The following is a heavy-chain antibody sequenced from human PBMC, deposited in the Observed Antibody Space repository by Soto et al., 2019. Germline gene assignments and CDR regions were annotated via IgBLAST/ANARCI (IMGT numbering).Heavy chain of an antibody. V-gene: IGHV3-7*01. Sequence: EVQLVESGGDLVQPGESLKLSCAASGFTFSSYWMSWVRQAPGKGLEWVANIKQDGSEKYYVDSVKGRFTISRDNAKNSLYLQVNSLRAEDTAVYYCARDCSGASCALYYGMHVWGQGTTVTVSS. D-gene: IGHD2-15*01. J-gene: IGHJ6*02. CDR2: IKQDGSEK. CDR1: GFTFSSYW. CDR3: ARDCSGASCALYYGMHV.